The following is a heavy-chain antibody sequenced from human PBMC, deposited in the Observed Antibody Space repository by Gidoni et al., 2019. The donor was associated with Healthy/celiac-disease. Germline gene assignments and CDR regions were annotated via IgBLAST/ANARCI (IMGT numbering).Heavy chain of an antibody. CDR2: ISSSSSYI. Sequence: EVQLVESGGGLVKPGGSLRLSCAASGFTFSSYSMNWVRQAPGKGLEWVSSISSSSSYIYYADSVKGRFTISRDNAKNSLYLQMNSLRAEDTAVYYCARSRENEGDSSGYVHYFDYWGQGTLVTVSS. V-gene: IGHV3-21*01. CDR1: GFTFSSYS. J-gene: IGHJ4*02. CDR3: ARSRENEGDSSGYVHYFDY. D-gene: IGHD3-22*01.